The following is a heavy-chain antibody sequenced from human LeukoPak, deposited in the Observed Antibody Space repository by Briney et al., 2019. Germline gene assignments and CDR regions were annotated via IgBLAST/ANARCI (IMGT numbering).Heavy chain of an antibody. CDR3: ARGDPSSSSWLGFDY. CDR1: GYTFTSYG. D-gene: IGHD6-6*01. V-gene: IGHV1-18*01. Sequence: GASVKVFCKASGYTFTSYGISWVRQAPGQGLEWMGWISAYNGNTDYAQKLQGRVTMTTDTSTSTAYMELRSLRSDDTAVYYCARGDPSSSSWLGFDYWGQGTLVTVSS. J-gene: IGHJ4*02. CDR2: ISAYNGNT.